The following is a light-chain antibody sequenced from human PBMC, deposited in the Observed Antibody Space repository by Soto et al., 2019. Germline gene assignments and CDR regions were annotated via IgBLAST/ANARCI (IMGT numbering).Light chain of an antibody. CDR1: QSVSISY. V-gene: IGKV3-20*01. CDR2: GAY. Sequence: EIVLTQSPGTLSLSTGERATLSCRASQSVSISYLAWYQQKPGQAPRLLIYGAYSSATGIPDRFSGSGSGTDFTLTISRLEPEDFAVYYCQQYGSSPPYTFGQGTKRGIK. J-gene: IGKJ2*01. CDR3: QQYGSSPPYT.